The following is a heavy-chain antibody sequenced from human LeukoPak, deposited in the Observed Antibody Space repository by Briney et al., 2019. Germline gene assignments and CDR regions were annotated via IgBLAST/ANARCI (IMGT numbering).Heavy chain of an antibody. D-gene: IGHD5-12*01. CDR2: IYSSGST. V-gene: IGHV4-61*02. Sequence: SETLSLTCTVSGGSISSSSYYWGWIRQPAGKGLEWIGRIYSSGSTIYNPSLKSRVTVSVDTSKNQFSLRLNSVTAADTAVYYCARDASGYTTNWFDPWGQGTLVTVSS. CDR3: ARDASGYTTNWFDP. CDR1: GGSISSSSYY. J-gene: IGHJ5*02.